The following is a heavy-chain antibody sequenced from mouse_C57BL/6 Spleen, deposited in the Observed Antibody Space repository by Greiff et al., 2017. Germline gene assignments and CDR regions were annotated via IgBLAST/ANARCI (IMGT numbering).Heavy chain of an antibody. D-gene: IGHD1-1*01. J-gene: IGHJ2*01. V-gene: IGHV1-55*01. CDR1: GYTFTSYW. CDR2: IYPGSGST. Sequence: VQLQQPGAELVKPGASVKMSCKASGYTFTSYWITWVKQRPGQGLEWIGDIYPGSGSTNYNEKFKSKATLTVDTSSSTAYMQLSSLTSEDSAVYYCARAEDYYGSRYYFDYWGQGTTLTVSS. CDR3: ARAEDYYGSRYYFDY.